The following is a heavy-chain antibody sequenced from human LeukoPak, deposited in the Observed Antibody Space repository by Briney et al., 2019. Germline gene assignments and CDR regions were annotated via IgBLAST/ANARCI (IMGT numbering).Heavy chain of an antibody. D-gene: IGHD3-22*01. V-gene: IGHV3-49*03. CDR1: GFTFGDYA. J-gene: IGHJ4*02. Sequence: PGGSLRLSCTASGFTFGDYAMSWFRQAPGKGLEWVGFIRSKAYGGTTGYAASVKGRFTISRDDSKSIAYLQMNSLKTEDTAVYYSTRGGRQDYYDSSGYLDYWGQGTLVTVSS. CDR3: TRGGRQDYYDSSGYLDY. CDR2: IRSKAYGGTT.